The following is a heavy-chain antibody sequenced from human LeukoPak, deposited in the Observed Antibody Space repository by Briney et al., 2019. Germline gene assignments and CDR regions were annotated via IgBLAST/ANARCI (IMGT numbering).Heavy chain of an antibody. Sequence: PGGSLRLSCATSGFTFGSYWMSWVRRAPGKGLEWVANIKQDGSQIFYVDSVKGRFTISRDTAKNSLYLQMNSLRAEDTAVYYCARAGYSYGLLSDYWGQGTLVTVSS. CDR1: GFTFGSYW. CDR2: IKQDGSQI. J-gene: IGHJ4*02. CDR3: ARAGYSYGLLSDY. D-gene: IGHD5-18*01. V-gene: IGHV3-7*01.